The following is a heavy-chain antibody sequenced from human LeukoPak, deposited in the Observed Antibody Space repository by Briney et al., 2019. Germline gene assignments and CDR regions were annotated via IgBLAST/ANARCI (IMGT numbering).Heavy chain of an antibody. CDR3: ARGPYCGDDCYFDS. D-gene: IGHD2-21*01. CDR1: GGSISDNF. Sequence: SETLSLTCTVSGGSISDNFWSWIRQPAGKGLEWIGRIYSSGSTLYNPSLKGRVTMSVDTSKNHFSLRLTSVTAADTAVYFCARGPYCGDDCYFDSWGRGTLFTVSS. CDR2: IYSSGST. J-gene: IGHJ4*02. V-gene: IGHV4-4*07.